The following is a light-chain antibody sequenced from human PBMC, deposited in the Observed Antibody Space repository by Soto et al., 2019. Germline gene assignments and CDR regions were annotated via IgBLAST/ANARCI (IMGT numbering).Light chain of an antibody. CDR3: QHYNSYSEA. V-gene: IGKV1-5*03. CDR2: KAS. Sequence: IQLTQSPSFLSPSIGESVTITCRASQVISTSLAWYQQKPGKAPKLLIYKASTLKSGVPSRFSGSGSGTEFTLTISSLQPDDFATYYCQHYNSYSEAFGQRTKVDIK. J-gene: IGKJ1*01. CDR1: QVISTS.